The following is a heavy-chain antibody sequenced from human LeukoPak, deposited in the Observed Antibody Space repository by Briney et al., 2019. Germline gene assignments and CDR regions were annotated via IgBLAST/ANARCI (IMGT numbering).Heavy chain of an antibody. Sequence: PGGSLRLSCAASGFTFDDYAMHWVRQAPGKGLEWVSGISWNSGSIGYADSVKGRFTISRDNAKNSLYLQMNGLRAEDTALYYCAKDISGWFDYWGQGTLVTVSS. CDR3: AKDISGWFDY. CDR1: GFTFDDYA. D-gene: IGHD6-19*01. J-gene: IGHJ4*02. CDR2: ISWNSGSI. V-gene: IGHV3-9*01.